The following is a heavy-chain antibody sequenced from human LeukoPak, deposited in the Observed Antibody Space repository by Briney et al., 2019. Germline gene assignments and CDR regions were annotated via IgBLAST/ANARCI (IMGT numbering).Heavy chain of an antibody. V-gene: IGHV3-30*02. J-gene: IGHJ4*02. D-gene: IGHD1-26*01. CDR3: AKDYSRSGWELPTPHHPYFDY. CDR2: IRYDGSNK. Sequence: GGSLRLSCAASGFTFSSYGMHWVRQAPGKGLEWVAFIRYDGSNKYYADSVKGRFTISRDNSKNTLYLQMNSLRAEDTAVYYCAKDYSRSGWELPTPHHPYFDYWGQGTLVTVSS. CDR1: GFTFSSYG.